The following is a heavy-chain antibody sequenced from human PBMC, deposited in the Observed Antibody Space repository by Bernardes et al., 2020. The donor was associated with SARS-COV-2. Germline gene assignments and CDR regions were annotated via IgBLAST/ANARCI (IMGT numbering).Heavy chain of an antibody. CDR1: GGSISNYY. CDR2: IYYTGST. CDR3: ARDSHYSLDY. V-gene: IGHV4-59*01. J-gene: IGHJ4*02. D-gene: IGHD6-13*01. Sequence: TLSLTCTVSGGSISNYYWSWVRQSPGKGLEWIAYIYYTGSTAYNPSLKSRVTMSVDTSKNQISLKVRSVTAADTAVYYCARDSHYSLDYWGQGTLVTLSS.